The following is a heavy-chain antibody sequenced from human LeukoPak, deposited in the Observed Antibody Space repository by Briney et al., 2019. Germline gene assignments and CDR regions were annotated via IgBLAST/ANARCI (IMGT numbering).Heavy chain of an antibody. CDR3: ARSGISGSYLFDY. V-gene: IGHV1-69*04. CDR2: IIPILGIA. D-gene: IGHD1-26*01. Sequence: GASVKVSCMASGGTFSSYANSWVRQAPGQGLEWMGRIIPILGIAYYAQKFQGRVTITADKSTSTDYMELSSLRSEDTAVYYCARSGISGSYLFDYWGQGTLVTVSS. CDR1: GGTFSSYA. J-gene: IGHJ4*02.